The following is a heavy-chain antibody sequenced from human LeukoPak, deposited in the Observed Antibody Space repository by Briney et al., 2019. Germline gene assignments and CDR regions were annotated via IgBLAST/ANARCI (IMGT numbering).Heavy chain of an antibody. CDR2: ISSSSSYI. V-gene: IGHV3-21*01. CDR1: GGSISSSN. CDR3: ARVTIAAAGTSLDY. Sequence: ETLSLTCAVSGGSISSSNWWSWVRQAPGKGLEWVSSISSSSSYIYYADSVKGRFTISRDNAKNSLYLQMNSLRAEDTAVYYCARVTIAAAGTSLDYWGQGTLVTVSS. D-gene: IGHD6-13*01. J-gene: IGHJ4*02.